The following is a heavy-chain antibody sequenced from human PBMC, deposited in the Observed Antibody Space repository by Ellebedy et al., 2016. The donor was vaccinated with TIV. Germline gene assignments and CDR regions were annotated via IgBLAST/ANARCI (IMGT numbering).Heavy chain of an antibody. Sequence: PGGSLRLSCAASGFSFRSYWMSWVRQAPGKGLEWVANIYQDGSDEYYVDSVKGRFTISRDNDNKALFLQMNSLRVEDTAVYYCARRGSYGDCAVQINSWFDRWGRGTLVTVSS. CDR3: ARRGSYGDCAVQINSWFDR. J-gene: IGHJ5*02. D-gene: IGHD2-21*02. V-gene: IGHV3-7*01. CDR1: GFSFRSYW. CDR2: IYQDGSDE.